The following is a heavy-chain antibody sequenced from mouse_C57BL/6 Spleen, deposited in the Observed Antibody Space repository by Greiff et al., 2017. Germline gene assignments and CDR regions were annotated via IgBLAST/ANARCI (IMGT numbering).Heavy chain of an antibody. V-gene: IGHV5-9*01. D-gene: IGHD4-1*01. Sequence: EVHLVESGGGLVKPGGSLKLSCAASGFTFSSYTMSWVRQTPEKRLEWVATISGGGGNTYYPDSVKGRFTISRDNAKNTLYLQMSSLRSEDTALYYCARDKTGTSDYWGQGTTLTVSS. CDR2: ISGGGGNT. CDR1: GFTFSSYT. J-gene: IGHJ2*01. CDR3: ARDKTGTSDY.